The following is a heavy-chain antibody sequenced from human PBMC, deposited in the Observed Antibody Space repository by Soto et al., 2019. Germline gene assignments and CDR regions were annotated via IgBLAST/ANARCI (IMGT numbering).Heavy chain of an antibody. J-gene: IGHJ6*02. Sequence: TLSLTCTVSGGSISSGTSYWSWIRQRPGKGLEWIGYIFYSGSFYYTPSLRGRVMILADTSKNQFTLRLSSVTAADTAVYYCAKDTSAQWLVQFNYYYGMDVWGQGTTVTVS. D-gene: IGHD6-19*01. CDR1: GGSISSGTSY. V-gene: IGHV4-31*03. CDR3: AKDTSAQWLVQFNYYYGMDV. CDR2: IFYSGSF.